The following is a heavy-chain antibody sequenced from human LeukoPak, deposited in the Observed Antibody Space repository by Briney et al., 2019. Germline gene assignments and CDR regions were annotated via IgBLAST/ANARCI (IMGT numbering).Heavy chain of an antibody. V-gene: IGHV4-4*07. CDR3: ARGGGYCSSTSCYTFDY. D-gene: IGHD2-2*02. Sequence: SETLSLTCTVSGGSISSYYWSWIRQPAGKGLEWIGRIYTRGSTNYNPSLKSRVTMSVDTSKNQFSLKLSSVTAADTAVYYCARGGGYCSSTSCYTFDYWGQGTLVTVSS. CDR1: GGSISSYY. CDR2: IYTRGST. J-gene: IGHJ4*02.